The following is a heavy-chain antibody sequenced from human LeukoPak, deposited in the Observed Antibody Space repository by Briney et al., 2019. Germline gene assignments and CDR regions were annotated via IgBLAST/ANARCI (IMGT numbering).Heavy chain of an antibody. CDR1: GYTFTSYG. CDR3: ARDPITIFGVDDPILPFDP. Sequence: ASVKVSCKASGYTFTSYGISWVRQAPGQGLEWMGWISAYNGNTNYAQKFQGRVTITADKSTSTAYMELSSLRSEDTAVYYCARDPITIFGVDDPILPFDPWGQGTLVTVSS. J-gene: IGHJ5*02. CDR2: ISAYNGNT. D-gene: IGHD3-3*01. V-gene: IGHV1-18*01.